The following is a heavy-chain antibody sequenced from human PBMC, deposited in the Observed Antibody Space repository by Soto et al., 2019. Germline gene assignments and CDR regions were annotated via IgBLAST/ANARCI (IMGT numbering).Heavy chain of an antibody. CDR2: INHSGST. CDR3: ARSPKGYSSSWYVD. V-gene: IGHV4-34*01. CDR1: GGSFSGYY. J-gene: IGHJ4*02. Sequence: QVQLQQWGAGGLKPSETLSLTCAVYGGSFSGYYWSWIRQPPGKGLEWIGEINHSGSTNYNPSLKSRVTISVDTSKNQFSLNLSSVTAADTAVYYCARSPKGYSSSWYVDWGQGTLVTVSS. D-gene: IGHD6-13*01.